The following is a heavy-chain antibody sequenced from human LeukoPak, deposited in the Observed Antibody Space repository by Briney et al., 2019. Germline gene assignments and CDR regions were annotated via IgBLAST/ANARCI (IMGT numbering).Heavy chain of an antibody. CDR1: GYSFNTYW. V-gene: IGHV5-51*01. J-gene: IGHJ5*02. CDR3: ARLPRERSGETCSSWFDP. Sequence: GESLKISCQGSGYSFNTYWIVWVRQMPGKGLECMGTIYPDDSRTRYSPSFQGQVTISADRSISTAYLQWSSLKASDTAMYYCARLPRERSGETCSSWFDPWSRGTLVTVSS. D-gene: IGHD2-15*01. CDR2: IYPDDSRT.